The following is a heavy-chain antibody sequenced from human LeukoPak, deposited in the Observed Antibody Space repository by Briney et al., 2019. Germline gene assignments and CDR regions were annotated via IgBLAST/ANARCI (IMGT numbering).Heavy chain of an antibody. Sequence: GGSLRLSCAASGFTFSSYGMHWVRQAPGKGLEWGAVISYDGSNKYYADSVKGRFTISRDNSKNTLYLQMNSLRAEDTAVYYCAKDSGYSSGWQADYWGQGTLVTVSS. CDR1: GFTFSSYG. D-gene: IGHD6-19*01. V-gene: IGHV3-30*18. CDR2: ISYDGSNK. J-gene: IGHJ4*02. CDR3: AKDSGYSSGWQADY.